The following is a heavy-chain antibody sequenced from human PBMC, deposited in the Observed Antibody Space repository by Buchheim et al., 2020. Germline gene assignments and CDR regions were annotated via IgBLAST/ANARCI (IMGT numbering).Heavy chain of an antibody. CDR1: GGSISSSNYY. V-gene: IGHV4-39*01. CDR2: VYYSGST. D-gene: IGHD4-23*01. J-gene: IGHJ4*02. Sequence: QLQLQESGPGLVKPSETLSLACTVSGGSISSSNYYWGWIRQPPGKGLEWIGNVYYSGSTYYNPSLKSRVTVSIDTSKNQISLNLDSVTAADTAVYYCASKVYGGPFDYWGQG. CDR3: ASKVYGGPFDY.